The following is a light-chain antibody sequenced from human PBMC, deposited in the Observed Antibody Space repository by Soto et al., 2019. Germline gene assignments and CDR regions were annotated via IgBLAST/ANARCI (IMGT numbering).Light chain of an antibody. CDR1: SSDVGVYNY. J-gene: IGLJ3*02. CDR2: EVS. V-gene: IGLV2-14*01. Sequence: QSALTQPASVSGSPGQSITISCTGTSSDVGVYNYVSWYQQHTGKAPKLMIYEVSNRPSGVSNRFSGSKSGNTASLTISGLQAEDEADYYCSSYTSSNTWVFGGGTKLTVL. CDR3: SSYTSSNTWV.